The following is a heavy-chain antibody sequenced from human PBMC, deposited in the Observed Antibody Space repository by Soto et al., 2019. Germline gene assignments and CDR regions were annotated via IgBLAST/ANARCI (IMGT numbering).Heavy chain of an antibody. CDR3: ARDPPPPDY. CDR1: GGTFRSYA. CDR2: ISAYNGNT. V-gene: IGHV1-18*01. J-gene: IGHJ4*02. Sequence: ASVQGSCKASGGTFRSYASIWMRQAPGQGLEWMGWISAYNGNTNYAQKLQGRVTMTTDTSTSTAYMELRSLRSDDTAVYYCARDPPPPDYWGQGTLVTVSS.